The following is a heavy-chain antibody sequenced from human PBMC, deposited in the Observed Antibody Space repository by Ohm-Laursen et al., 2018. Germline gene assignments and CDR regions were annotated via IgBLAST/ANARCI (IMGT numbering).Heavy chain of an antibody. CDR2: IIPIFGTP. CDR1: GGTFSSYA. D-gene: IGHD2-15*01. CDR3: VRGCLGGSCYTFDY. J-gene: IGHJ4*02. V-gene: IGHV1-69*05. Sequence: GSSVKVSCNASGGTFSSYAISWVRQAPGQGLEYLGGIIPIFGTPDYAQSFQGRVTITTDDSTSTAYMELSSLRSEDTAIYYCVRGCLGGSCYTFDYWGQGTLLTVSS.